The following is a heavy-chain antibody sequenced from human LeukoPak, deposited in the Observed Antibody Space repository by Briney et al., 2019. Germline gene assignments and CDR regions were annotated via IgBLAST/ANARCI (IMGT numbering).Heavy chain of an antibody. CDR2: FDPEDGEI. CDR3: AADRGDYSGSYWTAFDI. Sequence: ASVKVSCKVSEYTLTELSMHWVRQAPGKGLEWLGGFDPEDGEIIYAQKFQGRVTMSDDTSTDTAYMELGSLRSDDTAAYYCAADRGDYSGSYWTAFDIWGQGTMVTVSS. CDR1: EYTLTELS. V-gene: IGHV1-24*01. J-gene: IGHJ3*02. D-gene: IGHD1-26*01.